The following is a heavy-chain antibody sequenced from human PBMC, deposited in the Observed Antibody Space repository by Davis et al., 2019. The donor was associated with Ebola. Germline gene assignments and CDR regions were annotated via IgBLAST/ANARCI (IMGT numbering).Heavy chain of an antibody. Sequence: ASVKVSCKGSGNTFNAYYMHWVRQAPGQSLEWMGWINPNGAGTRLAQEFQGRVTMTIDTSMNIVYLELNNLRSDDTAIYYCASIRPTTSYYYGIDVWGQGTTVTVSS. CDR3: ASIRPTTSYYYGIDV. V-gene: IGHV1-2*02. D-gene: IGHD6-6*01. J-gene: IGHJ6*02. CDR1: GNTFNAYY. CDR2: INPNGAGT.